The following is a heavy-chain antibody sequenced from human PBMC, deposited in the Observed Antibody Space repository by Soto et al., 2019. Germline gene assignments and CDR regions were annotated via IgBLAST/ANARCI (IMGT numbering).Heavy chain of an antibody. V-gene: IGHV3-21*01. CDR1: GFTFSSYS. J-gene: IGHJ4*02. Sequence: GGSLRLSCAASGFTFSSYSMNWVRQAPGKGLEWVSSISSSSSYIYYADSVKGRFTISRDNAKNSLYLQMNSLRAEDTAVYYCARAEFYDINPYFDYWGQGTLVTVSS. D-gene: IGHD3-9*01. CDR2: ISSSSSYI. CDR3: ARAEFYDINPYFDY.